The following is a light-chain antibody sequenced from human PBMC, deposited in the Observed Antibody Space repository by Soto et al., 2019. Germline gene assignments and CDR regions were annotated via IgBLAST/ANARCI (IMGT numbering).Light chain of an antibody. CDR1: QSISSRH. V-gene: IGKV3-20*01. Sequence: EIVLTQSPGTLSLSPGERATLSCRASQSISSRHLAWYQQKPGQAPRLLIYAASTRATDIPDKFSGSGSGEDFTLSISRLEPEDFAVYYCQHYDTSLRTFGPGTKVEI. J-gene: IGKJ1*01. CDR2: AAS. CDR3: QHYDTSLRT.